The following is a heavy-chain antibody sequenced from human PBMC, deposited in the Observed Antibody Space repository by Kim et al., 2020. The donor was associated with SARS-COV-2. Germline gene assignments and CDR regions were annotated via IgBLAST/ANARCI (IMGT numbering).Heavy chain of an antibody. CDR1: GFTFSSYG. Sequence: GGSLRLSCAASGFTFSSYGMHWVRQAPGKGLEWVAVISYDGNNKYYADSVKGRFTISRDNSKNTLYLQMNSLRAEDTAVYYCATHLRYFDWLLIAPPDYWGQGTLVTVSS. CDR2: ISYDGNNK. V-gene: IGHV3-30*03. J-gene: IGHJ4*02. D-gene: IGHD3-9*01. CDR3: ATHLRYFDWLLIAPPDY.